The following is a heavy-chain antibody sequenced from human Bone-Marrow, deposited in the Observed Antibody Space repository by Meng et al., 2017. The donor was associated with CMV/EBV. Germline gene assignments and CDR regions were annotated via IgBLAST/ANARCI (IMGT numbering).Heavy chain of an antibody. CDR3: ARRYHSNRAAGGMDV. D-gene: IGHD6-13*01. Sequence: SETLSLTCAVYGGSFSGYFWGWIRQSPGKGLEWIGEINHSGSTNYNPSLKSRVDIPVDTSKNQFSLMLSSVTAADTAGYYCARRYHSNRAAGGMDVWGQGTTVTVSS. J-gene: IGHJ6*02. V-gene: IGHV4-34*01. CDR2: INHSGST. CDR1: GGSFSGYF.